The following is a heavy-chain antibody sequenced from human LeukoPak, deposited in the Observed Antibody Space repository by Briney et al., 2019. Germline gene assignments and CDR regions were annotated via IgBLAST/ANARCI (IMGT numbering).Heavy chain of an antibody. J-gene: IGHJ4*02. D-gene: IGHD6-19*01. Sequence: ASVKVSCKASGYTFTGYYMHWVRQAPGQGLEWMGWINPNSGGTNYVQKFQGRVTMTRDTSISTAYMELSRLRSDDTAVYYCARDRPDSSGWYLDYWGQGTLVTVSS. CDR2: INPNSGGT. CDR1: GYTFTGYY. CDR3: ARDRPDSSGWYLDY. V-gene: IGHV1-2*02.